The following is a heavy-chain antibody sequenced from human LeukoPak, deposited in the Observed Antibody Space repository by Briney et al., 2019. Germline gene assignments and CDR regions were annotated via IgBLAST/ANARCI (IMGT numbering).Heavy chain of an antibody. CDR2: IKSETDGGTA. J-gene: IGHJ6*03. Sequence: GGSLRLSCAASGFIFSNAWMSWVRQAPGKGLECVGRIKSETDGGTADYAAPVKGRFSISRDDSKNMLYLQMSSLKTEDTAVYYCTTHADDYGTSGYLRVYYYNYMDVWGKGTTLTVSS. CDR1: GFIFSNAW. CDR3: TTHADDYGTSGYLRVYYYNYMDV. V-gene: IGHV3-15*01. D-gene: IGHD3-22*01.